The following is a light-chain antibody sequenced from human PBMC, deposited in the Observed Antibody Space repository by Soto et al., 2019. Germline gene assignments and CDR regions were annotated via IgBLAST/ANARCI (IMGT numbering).Light chain of an antibody. J-gene: IGLJ1*01. CDR3: QAWDNSADV. CDR1: KLGDQY. V-gene: IGLV3-1*01. CDR2: QDS. Sequence: SYELTQPPSVSVSPGQTASITCSGDKLGDQYASWYQQKPGQSPVLVIYQDSKRPSGLPERFSGSKSGNTATLSISGTRAMNEADYYCQAWDNSADVFGTGTTVTVL.